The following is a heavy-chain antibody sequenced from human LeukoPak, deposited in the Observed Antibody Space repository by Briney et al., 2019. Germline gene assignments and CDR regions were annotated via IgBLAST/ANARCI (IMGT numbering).Heavy chain of an antibody. CDR3: ARDPAWYYFDY. CDR2: IHTSGST. D-gene: IGHD2-15*01. Sequence: SETLSLTCTVSGGSISSYYWSWVRQPAGKGLEWIGRIHTSGSTDYNPSLESRVTMSVDTSKNQFSLKLSSVTAADTAVYYCARDPAWYYFDYWGQGTLVTVSS. CDR1: GGSISSYY. V-gene: IGHV4-4*07. J-gene: IGHJ4*02.